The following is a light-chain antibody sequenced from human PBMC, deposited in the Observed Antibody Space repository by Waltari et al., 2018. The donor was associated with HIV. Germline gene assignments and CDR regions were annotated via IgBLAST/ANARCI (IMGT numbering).Light chain of an antibody. V-gene: IGLV6-57*02. J-gene: IGLJ2*01. CDR3: QSYDSTNHVV. CDR1: SGSIGTNY. Sequence: NFMLTQPHSVSESPGQTVTISCTGSSGSIGTNYVQWYQQRPGSAPTTVIYEDNRRPSGGPDRVSGSIDSSSNAASLTSSGLKTEDEADYYCQSYDSTNHVVFGGGTKLTVL. CDR2: EDN.